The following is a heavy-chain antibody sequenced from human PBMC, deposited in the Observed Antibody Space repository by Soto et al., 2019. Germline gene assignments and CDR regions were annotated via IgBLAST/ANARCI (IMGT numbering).Heavy chain of an antibody. V-gene: IGHV1-69*01. CDR2: IIYVVGSA. Sequence: QVQLGQSGAEVKKPRSSVKVSGKSSGGSFRTYAISWVRQAPGQGPEWMGAIIYVVGSATYAQRFPGRVTITADESTSTSNMELCGLTSGDAAVYYFAASRGFHQAMSVRGQGTTVTVSS. CDR3: AASRGFHQAMSV. CDR1: GGSFRTYA. J-gene: IGHJ6*02. D-gene: IGHD5-12*01.